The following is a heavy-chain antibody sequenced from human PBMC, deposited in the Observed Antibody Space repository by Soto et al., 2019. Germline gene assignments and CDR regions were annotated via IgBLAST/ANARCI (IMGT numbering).Heavy chain of an antibody. J-gene: IGHJ1*01. V-gene: IGHV4-39*01. Sequence: QLQLQESGPGLVKPSETLSLTCTVSDVSISSDYYWGWIRQPPGKGLEWIGTVSYSGNTYYKTSLKSRFPISVDTSKSQFSLNLTSVTAADTAVYYCVRLSGSGYRTLGYWGQGILVTVSS. CDR1: DVSISSDYY. CDR3: VRLSGSGYRTLGY. D-gene: IGHD3-22*01. CDR2: VSYSGNT.